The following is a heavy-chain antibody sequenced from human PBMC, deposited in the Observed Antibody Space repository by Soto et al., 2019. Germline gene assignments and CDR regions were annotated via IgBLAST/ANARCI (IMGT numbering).Heavy chain of an antibody. CDR3: AKVSKYYDSSGYYDY. CDR2: ISGSGGST. V-gene: IGHV3-23*01. D-gene: IGHD3-22*01. CDR1: GFTFSSYA. J-gene: IGHJ4*02. Sequence: PGGSLRLSCAASGFTFSSYAMTWVRQAPGKGLEWVSAISGSGGSTYYADSVKGRFTISRDNSKNTLYLQMNSLRAEDTAVYYCAKVSKYYDSSGYYDYWGQGTLVTVSS.